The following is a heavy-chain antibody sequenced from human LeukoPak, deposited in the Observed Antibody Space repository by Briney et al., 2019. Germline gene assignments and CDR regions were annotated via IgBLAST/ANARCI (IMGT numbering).Heavy chain of an antibody. V-gene: IGHV3-30-3*01. CDR3: AKESTGGFHYYGMDV. J-gene: IGHJ6*02. Sequence: PGRSLRLSCAASGFTFSSYAMHWVRQAPGKGLEWVAVISYDGSNKYYADSVKGRFTISRDNSKNTLYLQMNSLRAEDTAVYYCAKESTGGFHYYGMDVWGQGTTVTVSS. CDR1: GFTFSSYA. CDR2: ISYDGSNK.